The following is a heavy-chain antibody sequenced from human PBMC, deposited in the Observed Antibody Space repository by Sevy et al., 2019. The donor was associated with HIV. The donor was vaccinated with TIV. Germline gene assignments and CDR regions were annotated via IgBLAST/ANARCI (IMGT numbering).Heavy chain of an antibody. Sequence: ASVKVSCKASGYSFTTYSITWLRQAPGQGLEWMGWIRPHNGDTNYVQNLQGRVTMITDTSTSTAYMELRSLRSDDTAVYYCARAYCSGGSCYSLAYWGQGTRVTVSS. CDR1: GYSFTTYS. J-gene: IGHJ4*02. CDR2: IRPHNGDT. D-gene: IGHD2-15*01. CDR3: ARAYCSGGSCYSLAY. V-gene: IGHV1-18*01.